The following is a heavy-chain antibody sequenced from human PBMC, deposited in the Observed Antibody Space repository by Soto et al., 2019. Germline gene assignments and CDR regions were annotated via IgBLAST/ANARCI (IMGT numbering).Heavy chain of an antibody. Sequence: QVQLVQSGADVKKPWASVKVSCKASGYTFTSYGLSWVRQAPGQRLEWMGWISAYNRNTNYAQKLQGRVTMTTDTSTSTAYMELRSLRSDDTAVFYCARVIALAADFDYWVQGTLVTVSS. CDR1: GYTFTSYG. V-gene: IGHV1-18*01. J-gene: IGHJ4*02. D-gene: IGHD2-15*01. CDR2: ISAYNRNT. CDR3: ARVIALAADFDY.